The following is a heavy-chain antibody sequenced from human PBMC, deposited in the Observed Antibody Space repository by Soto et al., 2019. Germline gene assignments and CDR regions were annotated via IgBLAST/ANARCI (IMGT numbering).Heavy chain of an antibody. V-gene: IGHV4-59*02. D-gene: IGHD1-26*01. CDR3: ARQYGGSLDY. J-gene: IGHJ4*02. CDR2: ISYTGST. Sequence: SETLSLTCSVSGSSVRSYAWSWIRQPPGKGLEWIGYISYTGSTKYSPSLKSRVTISEDASANEFSLRLSSVTAADTAVYYCARQYGGSLDYWGQGTLVTVSS. CDR1: GSSVRSYA.